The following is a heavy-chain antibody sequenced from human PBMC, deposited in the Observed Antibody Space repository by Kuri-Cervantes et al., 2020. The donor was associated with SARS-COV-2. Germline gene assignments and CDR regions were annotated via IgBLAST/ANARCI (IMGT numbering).Heavy chain of an antibody. V-gene: IGHV3-23*01. CDR2: ISGGGDAI. J-gene: IGHJ4*02. D-gene: IGHD3-16*01. Sequence: GGSLRLSCSASGFNCRNYAMNWVRQAPGKGLEWISTISGGGDAIYHADSVRGRFTIYRDNSRNTVYLQMDSLRADDTAIYYCATMGDDYGGYWGEGVLVTVSS. CDR1: GFNCRNYA. CDR3: ATMGDDYGGY.